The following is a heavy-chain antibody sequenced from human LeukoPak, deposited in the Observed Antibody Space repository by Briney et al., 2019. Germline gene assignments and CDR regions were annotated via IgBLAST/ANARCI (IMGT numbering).Heavy chain of an antibody. CDR1: GYTFTSYG. V-gene: IGHV1-18*01. D-gene: IGHD6-13*01. J-gene: IGHJ4*02. CDR2: ISAYNGNT. Sequence: ASVKVSCKASGYTFTSYGISWVRQAPGQGLEWMGWISAYNGNTNYAQKLQGRVTMTTDTSTSTAYMHLRDLTPDDTAVYYCARGGRAAAAWYFDYWGQGTLVTVSS. CDR3: ARGGRAAAAWYFDY.